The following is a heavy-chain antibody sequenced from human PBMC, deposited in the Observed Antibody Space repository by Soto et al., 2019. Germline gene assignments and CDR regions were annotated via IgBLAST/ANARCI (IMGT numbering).Heavy chain of an antibody. Sequence: GGSLRLSCAASGFTFSSYAMSWVRQAPGKGLEWVSAISGSGGSTYYADSVKGRFTISRDNSRNTLYLQMNSLRAEDTAVYYCAKGVGNYGYRYFDYWGQGTLVTVSS. CDR2: ISGSGGST. CDR1: GFTFSSYA. D-gene: IGHD3-10*01. V-gene: IGHV3-23*01. CDR3: AKGVGNYGYRYFDY. J-gene: IGHJ4*02.